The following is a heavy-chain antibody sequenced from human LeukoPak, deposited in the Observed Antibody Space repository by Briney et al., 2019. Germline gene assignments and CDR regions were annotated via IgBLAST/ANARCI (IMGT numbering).Heavy chain of an antibody. V-gene: IGHV4-4*07. Sequence: SETLSLTCTVSGGSINIYYWSWIRQPAGKGLEWIGRIYTSGSANYNPSLKSRVTMSVDTSKNQFSLKLSSVTAADTAIYYCARGPLTVTRGFDPWGQGTLVTVSS. CDR2: IYTSGSA. J-gene: IGHJ5*02. D-gene: IGHD4-17*01. CDR1: GGSINIYY. CDR3: ARGPLTVTRGFDP.